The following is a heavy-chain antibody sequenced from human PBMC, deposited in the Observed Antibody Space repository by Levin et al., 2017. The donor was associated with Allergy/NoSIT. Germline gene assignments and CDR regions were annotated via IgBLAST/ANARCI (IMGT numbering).Heavy chain of an antibody. V-gene: IGHV3-43D*03. CDR3: AKGYSSGYYSPFDY. D-gene: IGHD3-22*01. CDR1: GFTFDDYA. J-gene: IGHJ4*02. CDR2: ISWDGGST. Sequence: GGSLRLSCAASGFTFDDYAMHWVRQAPGKGLEWVSLISWDGGSTYYADSVKGRFTISRDNSKNSLYLQMNSLRAEDTALYYCAKGYSSGYYSPFDYWGQGTLVTVSS.